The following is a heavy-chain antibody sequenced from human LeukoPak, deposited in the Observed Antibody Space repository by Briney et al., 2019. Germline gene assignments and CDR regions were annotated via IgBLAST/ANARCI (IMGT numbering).Heavy chain of an antibody. CDR2: ISCDGSNK. CDR1: RFTFSSYG. J-gene: IGHJ4*02. D-gene: IGHD3-22*01. Sequence: GGSLRLSCATSRFTFSSYGMHWVRQAPGKGLEWVAVISCDGSNKYYADSVKGRFTISRDNSKNTLYLQMNSLRAEDTAVYYCAKLGSYDSSGYSLPGGYWGQGTLVTVSS. V-gene: IGHV3-30*18. CDR3: AKLGSYDSSGYSLPGGY.